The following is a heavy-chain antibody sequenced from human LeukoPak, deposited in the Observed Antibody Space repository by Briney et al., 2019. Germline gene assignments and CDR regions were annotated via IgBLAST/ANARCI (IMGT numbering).Heavy chain of an antibody. J-gene: IGHJ4*02. D-gene: IGHD3-10*01. CDR3: ARQRLRSGIFDY. V-gene: IGHV4-39*01. Sequence: SETLSLTCTVSGGSISSSSYYWGWIRQPPGKGLEWIGSIYYSGSTYYNPSLKSRVTISVDTSKNQFSLKLSSVTAADTAVYYCARQRLRSGIFDYWGQGTLVTVSS. CDR1: GGSISSSSYY. CDR2: IYYSGST.